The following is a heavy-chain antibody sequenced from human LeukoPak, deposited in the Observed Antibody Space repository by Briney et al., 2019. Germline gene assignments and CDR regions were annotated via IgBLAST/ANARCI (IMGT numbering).Heavy chain of an antibody. CDR1: GGSISSGDYY. CDR3: ARDSGYCSSTSCRKYNWFDP. J-gene: IGHJ5*02. V-gene: IGHV4-30-4*02. D-gene: IGHD2-2*01. Sequence: SETLSLTCTVSGGSISSGDYYWSWIRQPPGKGLEWIGYIYYSGSTYYNPSLKSRVTISVDTSKNQFSLKLSSVTAADTAVYYCARDSGYCSSTSCRKYNWFDPWGQGTLVTVSS. CDR2: IYYSGST.